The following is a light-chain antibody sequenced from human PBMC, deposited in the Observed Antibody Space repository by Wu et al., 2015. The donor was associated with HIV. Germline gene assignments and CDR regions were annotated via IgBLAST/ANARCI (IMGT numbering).Light chain of an antibody. V-gene: IGKV1-17*03. CDR3: LQHNSYPIT. J-gene: IGKJ5*01. Sequence: DIQMTQSPSAMSASVGDRVTISCRASQGISNHLARFQQKPGEVPKRLIYAASSLQGGVPSRFSGSGSGTEFTLTISSLQPEDFATYYCLQHNSYPITFGQGTRLEIK. CDR1: QGISNH. CDR2: AAS.